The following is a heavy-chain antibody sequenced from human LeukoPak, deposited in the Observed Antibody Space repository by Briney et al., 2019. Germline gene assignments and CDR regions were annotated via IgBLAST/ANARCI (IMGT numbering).Heavy chain of an antibody. CDR3: AKGAASRGYAYVAN. CDR2: VSGSGGST. CDR1: GFTFNIYA. D-gene: IGHD5-18*01. V-gene: IGHV3-23*01. Sequence: GGSLRLSCAASGFTFNIYAMNRVRQAPGKGLEWVSTVSGSGGSTYYADSVKGRFTISRDNSNNTLYLQMNSLRAEDTAVYYCAKGAASRGYAYVANWGQGTLVTVSS. J-gene: IGHJ4*02.